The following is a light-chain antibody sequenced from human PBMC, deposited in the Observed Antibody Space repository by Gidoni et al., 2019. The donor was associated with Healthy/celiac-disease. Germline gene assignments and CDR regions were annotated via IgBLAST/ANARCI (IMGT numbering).Light chain of an antibody. CDR1: QSVLYSSNNKNY. J-gene: IGKJ3*01. CDR3: HQGFT. Sequence: DIVMTQSPDSLAVSLGERATINCKSSQSVLYSSNNKNYLAWYQQKPGQPPKLLIYWASTRESGVPDRFSGSGSGTDFTLTISSLQAEDVAVYYCHQGFTFXPXTKVDIK. V-gene: IGKV4-1*01. CDR2: WAS.